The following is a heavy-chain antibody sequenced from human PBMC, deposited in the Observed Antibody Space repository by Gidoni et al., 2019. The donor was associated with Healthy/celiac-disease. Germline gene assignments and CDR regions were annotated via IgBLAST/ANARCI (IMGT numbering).Heavy chain of an antibody. V-gene: IGHV1-69*01. D-gene: IGHD2-2*02. Sequence: QVQLVQSGAEVKKPGSSVKVSCKASGGTFSSYAISWVRQAPGQGLEWRGGIIPSFGTATYAQKFQGRVTITADESTSTAYMELSSLRSEDTAVYYCARDAYVVPAAIGYSSRYYYYMDVWGKGTTVTVSS. CDR1: GGTFSSYA. CDR3: ARDAYVVPAAIGYSSRYYYYMDV. CDR2: IIPSFGTA. J-gene: IGHJ6*03.